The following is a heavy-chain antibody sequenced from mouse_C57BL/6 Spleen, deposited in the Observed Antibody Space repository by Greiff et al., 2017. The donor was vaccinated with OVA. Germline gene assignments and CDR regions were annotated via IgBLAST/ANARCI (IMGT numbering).Heavy chain of an antibody. CDR1: GYTFTDYY. J-gene: IGHJ4*01. CDR2: INPNNGGT. Sequence: EVKLQQSGPELVKPGASVKISCKASGYTFTDYYMNWVKQSHGKSLEWIGDINPNNGGTSYNQKFKGKATLTVDKSSSTAYMELRSLTSEDSAVYYCARLSLLYAMDCWGQGTSVTVSS. CDR3: ARLSLLYAMDC. V-gene: IGHV1-26*01.